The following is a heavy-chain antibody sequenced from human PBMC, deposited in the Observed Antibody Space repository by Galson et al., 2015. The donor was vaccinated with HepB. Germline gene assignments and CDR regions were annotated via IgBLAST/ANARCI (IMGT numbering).Heavy chain of an antibody. Sequence: SETLSLTCTGSGGSISRYYWSWIRQPPGKGLEWIEYIYYSGSTNYNPSLKSRVTISVDTSKNQFSLKLSSVTAADTAVYYCARDNSSGAFDIWGQGTMVTVSS. CDR3: ARDNSSGAFDI. CDR1: GGSISRYY. J-gene: IGHJ3*02. CDR2: IYYSGST. D-gene: IGHD6-19*01. V-gene: IGHV4-59*01.